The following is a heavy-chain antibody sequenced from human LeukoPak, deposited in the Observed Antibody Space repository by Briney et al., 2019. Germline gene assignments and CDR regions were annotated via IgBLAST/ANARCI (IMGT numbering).Heavy chain of an antibody. CDR2: IHHNGDIT. Sequence: GGSLRLSCSASGFTLFWHVMHWVRQAPGKPLEYVSFIHHNGDITSYADSVRGRFTVSRDNSKNTLFLDLTSLRTDDTAVYYCARDMSGAYSFDYWGQGTLVTVSS. CDR3: ARDMSGAYSFDY. J-gene: IGHJ4*02. V-gene: IGHV3-64D*06. CDR1: GFTLFWHV. D-gene: IGHD3-16*01.